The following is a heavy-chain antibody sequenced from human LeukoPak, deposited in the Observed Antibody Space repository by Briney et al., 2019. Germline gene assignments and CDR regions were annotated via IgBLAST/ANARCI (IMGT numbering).Heavy chain of an antibody. D-gene: IGHD6-19*01. Sequence: GGSLRLSCAASGFTVSSNYMSWVRQAPGKGLEWVSVIYSGGSTYYADSVKGRFTISRDNSKNTLYLQMNSLRAEDTAVYYCARVSPYSSGWYWFDPWGQGTLVTVSS. CDR3: ARVSPYSSGWYWFDP. J-gene: IGHJ5*02. CDR2: IYSGGST. V-gene: IGHV3-53*01. CDR1: GFTVSSNY.